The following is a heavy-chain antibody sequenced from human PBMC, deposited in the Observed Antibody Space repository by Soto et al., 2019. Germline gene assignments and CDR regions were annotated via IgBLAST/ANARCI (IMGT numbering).Heavy chain of an antibody. V-gene: IGHV3-30-3*01. CDR1: GFTFSSYA. Sequence: ESGGGVVQPGRSLRLSCAASGFTFSSYAMHWVRQAPGKGLEWVAVISYDGSNKYYADSVKGRFTISRDNSKNTLYLQMNSLRAEDTAVYYCAREKLELRVYYGMDVWGQGTTVTVSS. CDR3: AREKLELRVYYGMDV. CDR2: ISYDGSNK. D-gene: IGHD1-7*01. J-gene: IGHJ6*02.